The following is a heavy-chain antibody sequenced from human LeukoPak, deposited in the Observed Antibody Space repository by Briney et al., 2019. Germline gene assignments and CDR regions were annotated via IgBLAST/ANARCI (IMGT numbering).Heavy chain of an antibody. J-gene: IGHJ5*02. CDR2: IHNSGST. Sequence: SETLSLTCTVSGGSIRTSDYYWPWIRQPPGRGLDWIETIHNSGSTFYKTPLKRRLTASAHTHRNQFYMKLSSVTPADTAVYYCARASGVLPSFEWANWFDTWGQGSLVTVSS. V-gene: IGHV4-39*01. CDR1: GGSIRTSDYY. CDR3: ARASGVLPSFEWANWFDT. D-gene: IGHD3-9*01.